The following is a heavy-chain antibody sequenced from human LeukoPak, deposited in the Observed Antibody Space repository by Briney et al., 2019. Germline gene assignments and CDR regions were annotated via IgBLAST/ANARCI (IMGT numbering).Heavy chain of an antibody. CDR3: ARESVAGVDY. CDR2: INQDGSEI. V-gene: IGHV3-7*01. J-gene: IGHJ4*02. CDR1: GFTFSSFG. Sequence: GGSLRLSCAASGFTFSSFGINWVRQAPGKGLEWVANINQDGSEIYYVDSVKGRFTISRDNAKNSLYLQMNSLRAEDTAVYYCARESVAGVDYWGQGTLVTVSS. D-gene: IGHD6-19*01.